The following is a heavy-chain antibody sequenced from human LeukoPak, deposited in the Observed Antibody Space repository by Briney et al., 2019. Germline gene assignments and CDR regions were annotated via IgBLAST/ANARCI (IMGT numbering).Heavy chain of an antibody. CDR1: GFTFSSYW. CDR2: IKQDGSEK. V-gene: IGHV3-7*01. J-gene: IGHJ3*02. Sequence: GGSLRLSCAASGFTFSSYWMSWVRQAPGKGLEWVANIKQDGSEKYYVDSVKGRFTISRDNAKNSLYLQTNSLRAEDTAVYYCARGILRYFDWLSSGAFDIWGQGTMVTVSS. CDR3: ARGILRYFDWLSSGAFDI. D-gene: IGHD3-9*01.